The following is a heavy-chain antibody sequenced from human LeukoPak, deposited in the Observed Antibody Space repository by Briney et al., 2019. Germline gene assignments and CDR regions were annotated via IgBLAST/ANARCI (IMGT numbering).Heavy chain of an antibody. D-gene: IGHD3-10*01. CDR2: IIPIFGTA. J-gene: IGHJ4*02. CDR3: TSVGFGPYYFHN. V-gene: IGHV1-69*05. Sequence: GASVKVSCKASGGTFSSYAISWVRQAPGQGLEWMGGIIPIFGTANYAQKFQGRVTMTTDESTSTAYMELNSLKTEDTAVYYCTSVGFGPYYFHNWPQGPLVAVPS. CDR1: GGTFSSYA.